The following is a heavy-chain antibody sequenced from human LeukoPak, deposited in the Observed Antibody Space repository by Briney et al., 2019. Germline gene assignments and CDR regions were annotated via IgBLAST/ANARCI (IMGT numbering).Heavy chain of an antibody. J-gene: IGHJ4*02. Sequence: ASVKVSCKASGGTFSSYAISWVRQAPGQGLEWMGGIIPIFGTANYVQKFQGRVTITADESTSTAYMELSSLRSEDTAVYYCARERGEVSYAFDYWGQGTLVTVSS. V-gene: IGHV1-69*13. CDR3: ARERGEVSYAFDY. D-gene: IGHD3-16*01. CDR1: GGTFSSYA. CDR2: IIPIFGTA.